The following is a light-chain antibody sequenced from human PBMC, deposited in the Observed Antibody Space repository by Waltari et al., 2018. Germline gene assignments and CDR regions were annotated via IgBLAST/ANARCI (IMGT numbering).Light chain of an antibody. J-gene: IGKJ5*01. Sequence: DVVLTQSPLSLSVTLGEPASISCRSSQSLLHSNGYPFLDWYLQKPGRSPQVLIYLGSNRASGVPDRFSGSGSGTDFTLKISRVEAEDVGVYYCMQVLQTLGTFGQGTRLEIK. CDR1: QSLLHSNGYPF. V-gene: IGKV2-28*01. CDR2: LGS. CDR3: MQVLQTLGT.